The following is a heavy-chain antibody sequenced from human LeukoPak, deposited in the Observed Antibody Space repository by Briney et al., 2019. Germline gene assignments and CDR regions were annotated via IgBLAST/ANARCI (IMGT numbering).Heavy chain of an antibody. CDR2: IKQDGSEK. CDR3: ARDMYYDFWSGHDDS. Sequence: PGGSLRLSCAASGFTFSSYWMSWVRQAPGKGLEWVANIKQDGSEKYYVDSVKGRFTISRDNAKNSLYLQMNSLRAEDTAVYYCARDMYYDFWSGHDDSWGQGALVTVSS. CDR1: GFTFSSYW. J-gene: IGHJ4*02. V-gene: IGHV3-7*01. D-gene: IGHD3-3*01.